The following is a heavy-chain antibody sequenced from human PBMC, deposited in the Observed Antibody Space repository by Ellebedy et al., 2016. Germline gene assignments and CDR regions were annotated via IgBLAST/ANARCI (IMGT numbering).Heavy chain of an antibody. CDR2: IYYSGST. J-gene: IGHJ3*02. CDR1: GGSVSSGSYY. V-gene: IGHV4-61*01. Sequence: SETLSLXXTVSGGSVSSGSYYWSWIRQPPGKGLEWIGYIYYSGSTNYNPSLKSRVTISVDKSKNQFSLKLSSVTAADTAVYYCARERGSYYDFWSGYWEDAFDIWGQGTMVTVSS. CDR3: ARERGSYYDFWSGYWEDAFDI. D-gene: IGHD3-3*01.